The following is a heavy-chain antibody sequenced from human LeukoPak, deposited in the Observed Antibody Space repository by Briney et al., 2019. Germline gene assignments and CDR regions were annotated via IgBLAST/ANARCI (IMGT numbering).Heavy chain of an antibody. V-gene: IGHV3-20*04. CDR3: ARDLGDGSSWYTGPGWFDP. CDR2: INWNDGST. CDR1: GFTFDDYG. D-gene: IGHD6-13*01. J-gene: IGHJ5*02. Sequence: GGSLRLSCAASGFTFDDYGITWVRQAPGKGLEWVSGINWNDGSTGYADSVKGRFTISRDNAKNSLYLEMKSLRAEDTALYYCARDLGDGSSWYTGPGWFDPWGQGTLVTVSS.